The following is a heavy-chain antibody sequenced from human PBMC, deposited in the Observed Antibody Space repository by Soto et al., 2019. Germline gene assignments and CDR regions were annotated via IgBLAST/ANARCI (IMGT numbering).Heavy chain of an antibody. CDR2: IYYSGST. J-gene: IGHJ6*02. Sequence: QVQLQESGPGLVKPSETLSLTCTVSGGSISSYYWSWIRQPPGKGLEWIGYIYYSGSTNYNPSLKRRVTISVDTSKNQFSLKLSSVTAADTAVYYCARDSYYDFLYGMDVWGQGTTVTVSS. CDR1: GGSISSYY. CDR3: ARDSYYDFLYGMDV. D-gene: IGHD3-3*01. V-gene: IGHV4-59*01.